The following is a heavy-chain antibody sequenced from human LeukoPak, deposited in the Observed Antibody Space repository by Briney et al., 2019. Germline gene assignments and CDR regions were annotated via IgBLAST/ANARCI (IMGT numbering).Heavy chain of an antibody. Sequence: SETLSLTCTVSGGSISSCYWSWIRQPPGKGLEWIGSIYYSGSTYYNPSLKSRVTISVDTSKNQFSLKLSSVTAADTAVYYCATQAVLRYFDWLLPTYNWFDPWGQGTLVTVSS. J-gene: IGHJ5*02. CDR2: IYYSGST. D-gene: IGHD3-9*01. V-gene: IGHV4-59*05. CDR1: GGSISSCY. CDR3: ATQAVLRYFDWLLPTYNWFDP.